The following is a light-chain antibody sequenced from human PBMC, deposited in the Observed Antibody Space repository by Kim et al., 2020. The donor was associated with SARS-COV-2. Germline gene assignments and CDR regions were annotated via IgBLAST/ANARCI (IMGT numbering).Light chain of an antibody. Sequence: DVVMTQSPLSLPVTLGQPASISCRSSQSLVYSDGNTYLNWFQQRPGQSPRRLIYKVSNRDSGVPDRFSGSGSGTDFTLKISRVEAEDDGVYYCMQGTHWPLTFGPGTKVDIK. CDR2: KVS. CDR1: QSLVYSDGNTY. J-gene: IGKJ3*01. CDR3: MQGTHWPLT. V-gene: IGKV2-30*01.